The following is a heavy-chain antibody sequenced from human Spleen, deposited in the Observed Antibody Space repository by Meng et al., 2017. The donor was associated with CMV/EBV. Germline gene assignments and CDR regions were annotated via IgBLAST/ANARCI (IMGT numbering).Heavy chain of an antibody. V-gene: IGHV4-61*02. CDR3: VREGGGY. Sequence: QVQLQESGPGLVTPSQTLSLTCTVSGGSLNSGRYYWSWIRQPAGKGLEWIGRMSSSGSTNYNPSLKSRVTISADTSKNQFSLKLNSVTAADTAVYYCVREGGGYWGQGTLVTVSS. CDR2: MSSSGST. J-gene: IGHJ4*02. CDR1: GGSLNSGRYY. D-gene: IGHD3-16*01.